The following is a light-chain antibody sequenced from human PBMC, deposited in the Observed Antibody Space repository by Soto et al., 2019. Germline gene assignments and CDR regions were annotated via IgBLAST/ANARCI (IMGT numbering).Light chain of an antibody. V-gene: IGLV2-18*01. CDR3: SLYTSDSTYV. Sequence: QSVLTQPPSVSGSPGQSVTISCTGTSSDFGSYNRVSWYQRPPGTGPKLMIYEVSNRPSGVPDRFSGSESGNTASLTISGLQAEDEAEYYCSLYTSDSTYVFRTGTRSPS. CDR2: EVS. J-gene: IGLJ1*01. CDR1: SSDFGSYNR.